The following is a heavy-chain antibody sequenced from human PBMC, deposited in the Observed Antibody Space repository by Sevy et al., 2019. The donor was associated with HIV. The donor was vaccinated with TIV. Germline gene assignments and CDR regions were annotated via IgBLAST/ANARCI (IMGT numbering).Heavy chain of an antibody. J-gene: IGHJ6*02. CDR1: GFTFSTYA. CDR2: ISGSGRYT. Sequence: GGSLRLSCAASGFTFSTYAMNWVRQAPGKGLEWVSSISGSGRYTYYADSVEGRFTISRDSSKNTLYLQMNSLRADDXXXXXXXXXXXXXXXXXXXXXXYGMDVWGQGTTVTVSS. V-gene: IGHV3-23*01. CDR3: XXXXXXXXXXXXXXXXYGMDV.